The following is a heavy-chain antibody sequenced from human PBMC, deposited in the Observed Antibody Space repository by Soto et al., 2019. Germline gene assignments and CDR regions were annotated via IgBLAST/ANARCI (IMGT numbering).Heavy chain of an antibody. V-gene: IGHV2-5*02. D-gene: IGHD4-17*01. CDR3: ARGWGLRNYFDY. CDR2: IYWDDDK. J-gene: IGHJ4*02. CDR1: GFSLSTSGVG. Sequence: QITLKESGPTLVKPTQTLTLTCTFSGFSLSTSGVGVGLIRQPPGKALEWLALIYWDDDKRYSPSLKSRLTITKDTSKNQVVLTMTNMDPVDTATYYCARGWGLRNYFDYWGQGTLVTVSS.